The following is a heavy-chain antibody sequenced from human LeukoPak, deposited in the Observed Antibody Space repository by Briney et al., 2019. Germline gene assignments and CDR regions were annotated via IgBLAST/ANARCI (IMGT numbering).Heavy chain of an antibody. D-gene: IGHD3-9*01. CDR2: INPNSGGT. Sequence: GASVTVSCKASGYTFTGYYMHWVRQAPGQGLEWMGWINPNSGGTNYAQKFQGRVTMTRDTSISTAYMELSRLRSDDTAVYYCARGPLIRYFDWLPLSLDYWGQGTLVTVSS. J-gene: IGHJ4*02. CDR3: ARGPLIRYFDWLPLSLDY. V-gene: IGHV1-2*02. CDR1: GYTFTGYY.